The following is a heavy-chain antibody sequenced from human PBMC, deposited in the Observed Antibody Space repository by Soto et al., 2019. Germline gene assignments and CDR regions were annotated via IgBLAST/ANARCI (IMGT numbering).Heavy chain of an antibody. CDR3: ARDYSSSWYRWFNP. D-gene: IGHD6-13*01. Sequence: QLQLVQSGAEVKKPGASVKVSCKASGYTFTTYGISWVRQAPGQGLEWMGWISAYNGNTNYAQKVKGRVTMTTDTSTSTAYMELRSLRSDDTAVYYCARDYSSSWYRWFNPWGQGTLVTVSS. J-gene: IGHJ5*02. CDR2: ISAYNGNT. V-gene: IGHV1-18*01. CDR1: GYTFTTYG.